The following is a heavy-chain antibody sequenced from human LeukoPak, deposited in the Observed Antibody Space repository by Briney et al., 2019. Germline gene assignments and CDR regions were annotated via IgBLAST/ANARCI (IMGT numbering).Heavy chain of an antibody. CDR2: IYYSGST. Sequence: PSETLSLTCTVSGGSISSYYWSWIRQPPGKGLEWIGYIYYSGSTNYKPSLKSRVTMSVDTSKNQFSLKLSSVTAADTAVYCCARDHPPIDYWGQGTLVTVSS. J-gene: IGHJ4*02. V-gene: IGHV4-59*12. CDR1: GGSISSYY. CDR3: ARDHPPIDY.